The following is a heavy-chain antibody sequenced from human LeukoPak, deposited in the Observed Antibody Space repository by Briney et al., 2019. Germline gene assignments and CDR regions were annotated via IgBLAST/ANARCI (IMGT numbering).Heavy chain of an antibody. CDR1: GYTFTSYY. Sequence: GASVKVSCKASGYTFTSYYMHWVRQAPGQGLEWMGIINPSGGSTSYAQKFQGRVTMTRDMSTSTAYMELSSLRSEDTAVYYCARDRYTLTLYFDYWGQGTLVTVSS. D-gene: IGHD5-18*01. CDR2: INPSGGST. V-gene: IGHV1-46*01. J-gene: IGHJ4*02. CDR3: ARDRYTLTLYFDY.